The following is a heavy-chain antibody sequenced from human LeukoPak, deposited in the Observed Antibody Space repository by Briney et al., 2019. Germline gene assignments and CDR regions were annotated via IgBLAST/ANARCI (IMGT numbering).Heavy chain of an antibody. CDR2: ISAQNGNT. D-gene: IGHD4-17*01. Sequence: GASVKVSCKASGYTFSTYGISWVRRAPGQGLEWMGWISAQNGNTNYAQKFQGRVTLTTDTSASTAYMELRSLRSDDSAVYYCARDRFTLYGDYGYWGQGTLVTVSS. CDR3: ARDRFTLYGDYGY. J-gene: IGHJ4*02. V-gene: IGHV1-18*01. CDR1: GYTFSTYG.